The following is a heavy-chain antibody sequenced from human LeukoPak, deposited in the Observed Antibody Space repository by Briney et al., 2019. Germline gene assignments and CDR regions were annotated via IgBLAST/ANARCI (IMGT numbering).Heavy chain of an antibody. CDR3: AKDRRYDSSGYLRY. Sequence: PGGSLRLSCAVSGFTFSSYWMHWVRQAPGKGLVWVPRINRDGSSTSYADSVKRRFTISRDNTKNTLHLQMSSLRAEDTAVYYCAKDRRYDSSGYLRYWGQGTLVTVSS. V-gene: IGHV3-74*01. J-gene: IGHJ4*02. CDR1: GFTFSSYW. CDR2: INRDGSST. D-gene: IGHD3-22*01.